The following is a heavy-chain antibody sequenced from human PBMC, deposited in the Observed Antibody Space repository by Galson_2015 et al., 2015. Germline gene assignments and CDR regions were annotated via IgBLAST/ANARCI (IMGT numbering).Heavy chain of an antibody. D-gene: IGHD2-2*01. J-gene: IGHJ6*02. CDR3: EREQVPRYCSSTSCYCMHV. V-gene: IGHV1-69*04. CDR2: NITILGIA. Sequence: SVKVSRKASAGTFSSYPISWARQAPGQGLEWMGRNITILGIANYAQKFQGRVTITADKSTSTAYMELSRLRSEDTAVYYCEREQVPRYCSSTSCYCMHVWGQGTTVTVSS. CDR1: AGTFSSYP.